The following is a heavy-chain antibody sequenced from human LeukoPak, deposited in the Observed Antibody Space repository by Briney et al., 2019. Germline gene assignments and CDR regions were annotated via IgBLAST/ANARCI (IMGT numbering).Heavy chain of an antibody. D-gene: IGHD2-2*02. Sequence: PSETLSLTCTVSGGSLSSSSYYWGWIRQPPGKGLEWIVSIYYSGSTYYNPSLKSRVTISVDTSKNQFSLKLSSVTAADTAVYYCARQDIVVVPAAINYWGQGTLVTVSS. CDR3: ARQDIVVVPAAINY. J-gene: IGHJ4*02. CDR1: GGSLSSSSYY. V-gene: IGHV4-39*01. CDR2: IYYSGST.